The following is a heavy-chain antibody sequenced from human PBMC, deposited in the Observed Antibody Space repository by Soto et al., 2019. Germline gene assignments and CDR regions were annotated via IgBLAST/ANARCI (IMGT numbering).Heavy chain of an antibody. J-gene: IGHJ6*03. D-gene: IGHD6-6*01. CDR3: ARAPVAARRARGYYYYYMDV. V-gene: IGHV4-34*01. CDR1: GWSFCGYY. CDR2: INHSGST. Sequence: SETLSLTCAVYGWSFCGYYWSWIRQPPGKGLEWIGEINHSGSTNYNPSLKSRVTISVDTSKNQFSLKLSSVTAADTAVYYCARAPVAARRARGYYYYYMDVWGKGTTVTVSS.